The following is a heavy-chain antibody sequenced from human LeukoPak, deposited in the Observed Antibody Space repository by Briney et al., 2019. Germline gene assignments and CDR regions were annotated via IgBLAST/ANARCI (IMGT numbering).Heavy chain of an antibody. V-gene: IGHV1-3*03. CDR3: ASGGEIFHY. J-gene: IGHJ4*02. CDR1: GYTFTNYA. D-gene: IGHD3-10*01. CDR2: INTGNGNT. Sequence: ASVKVSCKASGYTFTNYAIHWVRQAPGQRLEWMGWINTGNGNTKYSQEFQDRVTITRDTSASTAYMELSSPRSEDMAVYYCASGGEIFHYWGQGTLVTVSS.